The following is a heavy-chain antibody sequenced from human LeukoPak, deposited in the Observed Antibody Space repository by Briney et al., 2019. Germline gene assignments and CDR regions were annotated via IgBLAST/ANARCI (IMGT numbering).Heavy chain of an antibody. Sequence: GGSLRLSCAASGFTFSSYGMHWVRQAPGKGLEWVAFIRYDGSNKYYADSVKGRFTISRDNSKNTLYLQMNSLRAEDTAVYYWARGGGGAADAFDIWGQGTMVTVSS. J-gene: IGHJ3*02. V-gene: IGHV3-30*02. CDR2: IRYDGSNK. CDR1: GFTFSSYG. CDR3: ARGGGGAADAFDI. D-gene: IGHD3-16*01.